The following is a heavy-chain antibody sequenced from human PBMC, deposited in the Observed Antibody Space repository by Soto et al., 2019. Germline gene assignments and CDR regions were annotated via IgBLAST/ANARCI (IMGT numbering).Heavy chain of an antibody. CDR1: GYSVYTYW. V-gene: IGHV5-10-1*01. CDR2: IDPSDSYT. D-gene: IGHD3-22*01. Sequence: PXESLQVKCKGSGYSVYTYWISWVRQMPGKGLEWMGRIDPSDSYTKYSPSFQGHVTISADKSISTAYLQWSSLKASDTAMYYCARGIYNSAVVFDYSGHGSLATVSS. CDR3: ARGIYNSAVVFDY. J-gene: IGHJ4*01.